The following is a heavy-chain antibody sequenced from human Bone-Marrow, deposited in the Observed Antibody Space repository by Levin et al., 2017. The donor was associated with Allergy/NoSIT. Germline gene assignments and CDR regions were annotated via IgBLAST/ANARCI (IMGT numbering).Heavy chain of an antibody. Sequence: GESLKISCQTSGYDFTKYWINWVRQMPGQGLEWIGRIDPSDSYTNYSPSFRGHVFISADRSINTAYLQWGSLKASDTATYVCARLQYTGYPFSYDYYMDIWGKGTTVTVSS. V-gene: IGHV5-10-1*01. CDR2: IDPSDSYT. CDR1: GYDFTKYW. CDR3: ARLQYTGYPFSYDYYMDI. J-gene: IGHJ6*03. D-gene: IGHD5-12*01.